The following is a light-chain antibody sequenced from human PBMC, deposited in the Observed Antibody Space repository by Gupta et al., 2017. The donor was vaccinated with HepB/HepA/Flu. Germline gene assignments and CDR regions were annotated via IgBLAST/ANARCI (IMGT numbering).Light chain of an antibody. CDR2: DAS. Sequence: EIVLTQSPATLSLSPGERATLSCRTSQSLSNYLAWYQQQPGQAPRLLIYDASNRATGIPARFSGSGSGTDFTLTISNLEPEDFAIYYCQQRSHWPQAFGGGTKVEIK. V-gene: IGKV3-11*01. J-gene: IGKJ4*01. CDR3: QQRSHWPQA. CDR1: QSLSNY.